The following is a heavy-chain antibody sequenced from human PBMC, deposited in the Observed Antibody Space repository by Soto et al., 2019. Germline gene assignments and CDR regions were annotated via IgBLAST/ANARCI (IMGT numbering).Heavy chain of an antibody. CDR1: GGSISSGSYY. CDR2: IYYTGST. J-gene: IGHJ5*02. V-gene: IGHV4-30-4*01. D-gene: IGHD3-22*01. CDR3: GRFRAGYFDP. Sequence: SETLSLTCTVSGGSISSGSYYWSWIRQPPGKGLEWIGYIYYTGSTYYNPSLKSRVSISLDTSKKQVSLKLTSVTAADTAVYFCGRFRAGYFDPWGQGILXTVSS.